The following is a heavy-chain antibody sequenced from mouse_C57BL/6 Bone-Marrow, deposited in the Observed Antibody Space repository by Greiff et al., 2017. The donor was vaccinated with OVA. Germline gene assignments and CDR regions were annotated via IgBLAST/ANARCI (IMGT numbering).Heavy chain of an antibody. CDR2: ISSGGSYT. CDR3: ARPYYYGSRGNY. D-gene: IGHD1-1*01. CDR1: GFTFSSYG. V-gene: IGHV5-6*01. J-gene: IGHJ4*01. Sequence: DVHLVESGGDLVKPGGSLKLSCAASGFTFSSYGMSWVRQTPDKRLEWVATISSGGSYTYYTDSVKGRFTISRDNAKKTLYLQMSSLKSEDTAMYYCARPYYYGSRGNYWGQGTSVTVSS.